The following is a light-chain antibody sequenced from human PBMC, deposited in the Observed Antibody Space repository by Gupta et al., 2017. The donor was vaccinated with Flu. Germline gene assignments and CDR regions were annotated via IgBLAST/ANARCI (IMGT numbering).Light chain of an antibody. J-gene: IGLJ1*01. CDR3: SSYTTSSTFV. CDR1: SSDVGGYDY. Sequence: QSALTQPASVSGSPGQSIPISCTGTSSDVGGYDYVSWYLQHPGKAPKLIIYDVNNRPSGVSDRFSGSKSGNTASLTISGLQAEDEADYYCSSYTTSSTFVFGTGTKVTVL. CDR2: DVN. V-gene: IGLV2-14*01.